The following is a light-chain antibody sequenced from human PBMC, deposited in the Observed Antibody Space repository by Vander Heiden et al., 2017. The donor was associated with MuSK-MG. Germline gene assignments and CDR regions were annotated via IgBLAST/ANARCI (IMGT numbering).Light chain of an antibody. CDR1: QGLSSW. V-gene: IGKV1-5*03. CDR2: KAS. Sequence: DLQMPQSPSPLSASVGDRVTITCRASQGLSSWLAWYQQKPGKAPKLLIYKASSLHSGVPSRFSGSESGTEFTLTISSLQPDDFATYYCQQYFIYPVTFGGGTKVEIK. CDR3: QQYFIYPVT. J-gene: IGKJ4*01.